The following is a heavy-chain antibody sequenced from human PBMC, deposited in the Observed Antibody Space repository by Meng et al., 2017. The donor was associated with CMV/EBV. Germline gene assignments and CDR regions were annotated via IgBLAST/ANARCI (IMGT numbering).Heavy chain of an antibody. CDR2: ISYSGDT. CDR1: GDSISRNLW. CDR3: ARSPGFWSLDY. V-gene: IGHV4-4*01. Sequence: CAVSGDSISRNLWWSWVRQPPGKGLEWIGEISYSGDTKYNPSLQSRATISSDATSNRFSLRLNSVTAADTGVYFCARSPGFWSLDYWGRGTLVTVSS. D-gene: IGHD2-8*02. J-gene: IGHJ4*02.